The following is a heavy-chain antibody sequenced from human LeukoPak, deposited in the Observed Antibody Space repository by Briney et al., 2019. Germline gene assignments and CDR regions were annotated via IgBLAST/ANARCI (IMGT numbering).Heavy chain of an antibody. CDR3: ARDLGSGWYYFDY. J-gene: IGHJ4*02. CDR1: GFTFSSYR. Sequence: QTGGSLRLSCAASGFTFSSYRMNWVRQAPGKGLEWVSYISSSSSTIYYADSVKGRFTISRDNAKNSLYLQMNSLRAEDTAVYYCARDLGSGWYYFDYWGQGTLVTVSS. D-gene: IGHD6-19*01. V-gene: IGHV3-48*01. CDR2: ISSSSSTI.